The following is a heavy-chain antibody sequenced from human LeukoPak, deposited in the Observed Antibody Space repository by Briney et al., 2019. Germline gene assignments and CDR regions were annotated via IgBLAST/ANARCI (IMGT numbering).Heavy chain of an antibody. Sequence: PSETLSLTCAVYGGSFGGYYLSWIRQPPGKGLEWIGEINHSGSTNYNPSLKSRVTISVDTSKNQFSLKLSSVTAADTAVYYCARSGRWLQLLDYWGQGTLVTVSS. J-gene: IGHJ4*02. CDR1: GGSFGGYY. CDR2: INHSGST. CDR3: ARSGRWLQLLDY. D-gene: IGHD5-24*01. V-gene: IGHV4-34*01.